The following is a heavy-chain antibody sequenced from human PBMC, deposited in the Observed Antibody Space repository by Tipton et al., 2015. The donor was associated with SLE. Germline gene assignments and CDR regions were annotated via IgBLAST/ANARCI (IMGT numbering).Heavy chain of an antibody. J-gene: IGHJ5*02. D-gene: IGHD1/OR15-1a*01. CDR3: ARGTTGFDP. V-gene: IGHV4-59*01. CDR2: IYSGGST. Sequence: TLSLTCTVSGASINSNFWSWIRQSPGKGLEWIGYIYSGGSTKYNPYFESRVTMSIDTSKNQFSLKLSSVTAADTAVYYCARGTTGFDPWGQGTLVTVSS. CDR1: GASINSNF.